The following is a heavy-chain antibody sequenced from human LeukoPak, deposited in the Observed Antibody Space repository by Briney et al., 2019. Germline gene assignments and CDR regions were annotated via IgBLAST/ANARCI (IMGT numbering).Heavy chain of an antibody. V-gene: IGHV3-23*01. Sequence: GGSLRLSCAASGFTVSNNEMSWVRQAPGKGLEWVSTISGSGGSTYYADSVKGRFTISRDNSKNTLYLQMNSLRAEDTAVYYCVSWSIFGVVIGPEYFDYWGQGTLVTVSS. D-gene: IGHD3-3*01. J-gene: IGHJ4*02. CDR1: GFTVSNNE. CDR2: ISGSGGST. CDR3: VSWSIFGVVIGPEYFDY.